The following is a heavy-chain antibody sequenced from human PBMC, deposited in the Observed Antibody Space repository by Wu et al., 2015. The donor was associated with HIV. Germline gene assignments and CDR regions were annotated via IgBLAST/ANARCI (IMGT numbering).Heavy chain of an antibody. CDR3: ARDLGYSSGWDAFDI. CDR2: INPNSGGT. J-gene: IGHJ3*02. CDR1: GYTFTGYY. Sequence: QVQLVQSGAEVKKPGASVKVSCKASGYTFTGYYMHWVRQAPGQGLEWMGWINPNSGGTNYAQKFQGRVTMTRDTSISTAYMELSRLRSDDTAVYYCARDLGYSSGWDAFDIWGQGTMVTVSS. D-gene: IGHD6-19*01. V-gene: IGHV1-2*02.